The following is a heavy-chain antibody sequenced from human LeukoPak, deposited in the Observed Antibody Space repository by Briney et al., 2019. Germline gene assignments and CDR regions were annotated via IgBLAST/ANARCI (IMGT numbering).Heavy chain of an antibody. Sequence: GGSLRLSCAASGLTFSSYSMNWVRQAPGKGLEWVSSISSSSSYIYYADSVKGRFTISRDNAKNSLYLQMNSLRAEDTAVYYCARDGHYDSSGYYFPFDYWGQGTLVTVSS. D-gene: IGHD3-22*01. CDR2: ISSSSSYI. J-gene: IGHJ4*02. CDR3: ARDGHYDSSGYYFPFDY. V-gene: IGHV3-21*01. CDR1: GLTFSSYS.